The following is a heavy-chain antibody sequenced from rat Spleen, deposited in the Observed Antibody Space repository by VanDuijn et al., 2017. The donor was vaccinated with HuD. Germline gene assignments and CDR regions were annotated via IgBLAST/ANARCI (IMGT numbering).Heavy chain of an antibody. CDR3: ARAMYTTDYYYVPFGY. J-gene: IGHJ3*01. CDR1: GYSITNTY. Sequence: QPQESRPALAKPPHSPSLTCSLTGYSITNTYCASTRKLPGNQMEWMAYISYSGSTGYNPSLKSRISISRDRSKNQFFLQLNSVTTEDAGAYYCARAMYTTDYYYVPFGYWGQGSVVTVSS. D-gene: IGHD1-6*01. CDR2: ISYSGST. V-gene: IGHV3-1*01.